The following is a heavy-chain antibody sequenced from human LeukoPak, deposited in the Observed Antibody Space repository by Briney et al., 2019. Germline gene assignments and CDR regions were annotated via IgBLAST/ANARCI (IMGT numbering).Heavy chain of an antibody. V-gene: IGHV4-34*01. Sequence: SETLSLTCAVYGGSFSGYYWSWIRQPPGKGLEWIGEINHSGSTNYNPSLKSRVTISVDTSKNQFSLKLSSVTAADTAVYYCARNPYGDNFDYWGQGTLVTVSS. CDR1: GGSFSGYY. D-gene: IGHD3-16*01. CDR2: INHSGST. CDR3: ARNPYGDNFDY. J-gene: IGHJ4*02.